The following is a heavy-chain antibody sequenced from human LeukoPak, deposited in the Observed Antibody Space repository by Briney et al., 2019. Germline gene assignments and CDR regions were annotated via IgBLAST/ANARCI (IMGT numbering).Heavy chain of an antibody. CDR3: ASQRSGGAFDI. CDR2: IYYSGST. CDR1: GGSISSYY. V-gene: IGHV4-59*08. Sequence: PSETLSLTCTVSGGSISSYYWSWVRQPPGKGLEWIGYIYYSGSTNYNPSLKSRVTISVDTSKNQFSLKLSSVTAADTAVYYCASQRSGGAFDIWGQGTMVTVSS. J-gene: IGHJ3*02. D-gene: IGHD2-15*01.